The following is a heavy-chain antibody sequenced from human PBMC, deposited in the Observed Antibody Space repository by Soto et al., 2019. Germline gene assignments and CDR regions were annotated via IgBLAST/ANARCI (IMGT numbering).Heavy chain of an antibody. V-gene: IGHV3-53*01. CDR1: GFTVSSNY. J-gene: IGHJ4*02. CDR3: ARDVGYCSSTSCFDY. D-gene: IGHD2-2*01. Sequence: LRLSCAASGFTVSSNYMSWVRQAPGKGLEWVSVIYSGGSTCYADSVKGRFTISRDNSKNTLYLQMNSLRAEDTAVYYCARDVGYCSSTSCFDYWGQGTLVTVSS. CDR2: IYSGGST.